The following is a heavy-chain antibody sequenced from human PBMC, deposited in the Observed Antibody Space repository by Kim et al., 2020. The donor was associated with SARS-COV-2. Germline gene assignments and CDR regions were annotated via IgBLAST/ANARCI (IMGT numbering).Heavy chain of an antibody. J-gene: IGHJ4*02. CDR3: TTGLG. CDR2: IKSKTDGGTT. V-gene: IGHV3-15*01. D-gene: IGHD5-12*01. Sequence: GGSLRLSCAASGFTFSNAWMSWVRQAPGKGLEWVARIKSKTDGGTTDYAAPVKGRFTISRDDSKNTLYLQMNSLKTEDTAVYYCTTGLGWGQGTLVTVSS. CDR1: GFTFSNAW.